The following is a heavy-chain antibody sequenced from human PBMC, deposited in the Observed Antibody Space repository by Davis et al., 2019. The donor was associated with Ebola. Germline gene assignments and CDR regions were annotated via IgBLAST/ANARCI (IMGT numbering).Heavy chain of an antibody. CDR2: TSHDGSNK. D-gene: IGHD3-3*01. CDR1: GFTFSNYW. J-gene: IGHJ3*02. CDR3: ARGFWSGYSDSFDM. Sequence: PGGSLRLSCAASGFTFSNYWMHWVRQAPGKGLEWVAVTSHDGSNKYYADSVKGRFTISRDNAKNSLYLQMNSLRAEDTAVYYCARGFWSGYSDSFDMWGQGTMVTVSS. V-gene: IGHV3-30*03.